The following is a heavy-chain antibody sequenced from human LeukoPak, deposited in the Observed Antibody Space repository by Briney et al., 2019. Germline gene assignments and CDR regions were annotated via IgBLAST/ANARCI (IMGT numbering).Heavy chain of an antibody. CDR1: GGSISISTYY. D-gene: IGHD6-13*01. J-gene: IGHJ4*02. CDR3: ARLYGSSGFYFDY. Sequence: SETLSLTCTVSGGSISISTYYWAWIRQPPGTGLEWIGSIYYGGNTYYNPSLKSRVTISVDTSKNQFSLKVSSVTAADAAVYYCARLYGSSGFYFDYWGQGTLVTVSS. V-gene: IGHV4-39*01. CDR2: IYYGGNT.